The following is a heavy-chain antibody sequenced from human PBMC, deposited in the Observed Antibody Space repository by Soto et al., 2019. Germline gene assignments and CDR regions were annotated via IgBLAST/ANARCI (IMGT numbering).Heavy chain of an antibody. CDR3: ASLASYGSGNGYFQH. CDR1: GGSISSYY. D-gene: IGHD3-10*01. Sequence: PSETLSLTCTVSGGSISSYYWSWIRQPPGKGLEWIGYIYYSGSTNYNPSLKSRVTISVDTSKNQFSLKLSSVTAADTAVYYCASLASYGSGNGYFQHWGQGTRVTVSS. J-gene: IGHJ1*01. CDR2: IYYSGST. V-gene: IGHV4-59*08.